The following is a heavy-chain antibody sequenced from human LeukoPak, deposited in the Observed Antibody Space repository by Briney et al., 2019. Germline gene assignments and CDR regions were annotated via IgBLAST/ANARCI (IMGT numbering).Heavy chain of an antibody. V-gene: IGHV3-74*01. CDR2: INSDGSST. Sequence: GGSLRLSCAASGFTFSSYWMHWVRQAPGKWLVWVSRINSDGSSTSYADSVKGRFTISRDNAKNTLYLQMNSLRAEDTAVYYCPRDRRAVAGTGPFDYWGQGTLVTVSS. CDR3: PRDRRAVAGTGPFDY. CDR1: GFTFSSYW. D-gene: IGHD6-19*01. J-gene: IGHJ4*02.